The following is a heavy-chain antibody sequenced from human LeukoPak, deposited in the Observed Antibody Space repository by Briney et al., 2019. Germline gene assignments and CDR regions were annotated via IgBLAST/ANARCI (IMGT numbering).Heavy chain of an antibody. Sequence: SETLSLTCTVSGCSISSGDYYWSWIRQPPGKGLEWIVYIYYSGSTYYNPSLKSRVTISVDTSKNQFSLKLSPVTAADTAVYYCASLGVYDFWSGFGWFDPWGQGTLVTVSS. D-gene: IGHD3/OR15-3a*01. CDR2: IYYSGST. CDR1: GCSISSGDYY. J-gene: IGHJ5*02. CDR3: ASLGVYDFWSGFGWFDP. V-gene: IGHV4-30-4*01.